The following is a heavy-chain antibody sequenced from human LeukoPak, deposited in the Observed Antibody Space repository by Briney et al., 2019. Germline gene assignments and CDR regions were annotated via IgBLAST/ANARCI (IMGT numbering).Heavy chain of an antibody. CDR3: ARATNFDWSNRYFDY. D-gene: IGHD3-9*01. CDR2: IYPGDSDT. Sequence: GESLKISCXGSGYSFTSYWIGWVRQMPGKGLEWMGIIYPGDSDTRYSPSFQGQVTISADKSISTAYLQWSSLKASDTAMYYCARATNFDWSNRYFDYWGQGILVTVSS. J-gene: IGHJ4*02. CDR1: GYSFTSYW. V-gene: IGHV5-51*01.